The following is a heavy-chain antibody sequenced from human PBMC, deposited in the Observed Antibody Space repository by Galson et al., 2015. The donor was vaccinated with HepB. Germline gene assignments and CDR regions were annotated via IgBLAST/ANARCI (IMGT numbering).Heavy chain of an antibody. CDR3: ARDWRKTGIRGRFDY. CDR1: GFTFSSYA. V-gene: IGHV3-30-3*01. CDR2: ISYDGSNK. Sequence: SLRLSCAASGFTFSSYAMHWVRQAPGKGLEWVAVISYDGSNKYYADSVKGRFTISRDNSKNTLYLQMNSLRAEDTAVYYCARDWRKTGIRGRFDYWGQGTLVTVSS. D-gene: IGHD1-1*01. J-gene: IGHJ4*02.